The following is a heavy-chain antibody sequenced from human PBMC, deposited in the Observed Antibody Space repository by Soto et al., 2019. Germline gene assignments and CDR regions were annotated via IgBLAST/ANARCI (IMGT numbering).Heavy chain of an antibody. CDR2: ISYDGSNK. CDR1: GFTFSSYA. CDR3: ARGRGRAAADPFDY. D-gene: IGHD6-13*01. V-gene: IGHV3-30-3*01. Sequence: GGSLRLSCAASGFTFSSYAMHWVRRAPGKGLEWVAVISYDGSNKYYADSVKGRFTISRDNSKNTLYLQMNSLRAEDTAVYYCARGRGRAAADPFDYWGQGTLVTV. J-gene: IGHJ4*02.